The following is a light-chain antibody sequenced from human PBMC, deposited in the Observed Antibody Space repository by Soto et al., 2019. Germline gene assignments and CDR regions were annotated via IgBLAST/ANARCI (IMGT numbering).Light chain of an antibody. V-gene: IGLV2-8*01. CDR1: NSDVGGYNY. CDR3: SSYAGSNWYV. Sequence: QSVLTQPPSASGYPGQSVTISSTGTNSDVGGYNYVSWYQQYPGKAPRLIIYEVSERPSGVPDRFSGSKSGNTASLTVSGLQTADEADYYCSSYAGSNWYVFGTGTKVTVL. J-gene: IGLJ1*01. CDR2: EVS.